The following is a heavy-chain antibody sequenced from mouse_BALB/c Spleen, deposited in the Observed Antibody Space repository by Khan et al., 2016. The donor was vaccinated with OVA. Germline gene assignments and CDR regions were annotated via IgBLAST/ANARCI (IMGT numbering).Heavy chain of an antibody. CDR3: ARAYYRCDGYYAMDY. V-gene: IGHV2-6-4*01. Sequence: QVQLKESGPGLVAPSQSLSITCTVSGFSLSRYNIHWVRQPPGKGLEWLGMIWGGGGTDYNSTLKSRLSISKDNSKSHVFLKKNNLQNDHSDMYYCARAYYRCDGYYAMDYRGQGTPGPVSS. CDR2: IWGGGGT. CDR1: GFSLSRYN. D-gene: IGHD2-14*01. J-gene: IGHJ4*01.